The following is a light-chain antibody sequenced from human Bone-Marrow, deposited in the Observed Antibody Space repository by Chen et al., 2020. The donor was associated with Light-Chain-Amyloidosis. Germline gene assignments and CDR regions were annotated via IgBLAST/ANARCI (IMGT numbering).Light chain of an antibody. CDR2: KNN. CDR1: SSNIGSNY. Sequence: QSVLTQPPSASGTPGQRVTISCSGGSSNIGSNYVYWYQQLPGTAPQLLIYKNNQRPSGVPDRFSGSKSASYSSLAVSGVQSGDEADYHCAAWDDTLNGPVFGGGAKLTVL. CDR3: AAWDDTLNGPV. V-gene: IGLV1-47*01. J-gene: IGLJ3*02.